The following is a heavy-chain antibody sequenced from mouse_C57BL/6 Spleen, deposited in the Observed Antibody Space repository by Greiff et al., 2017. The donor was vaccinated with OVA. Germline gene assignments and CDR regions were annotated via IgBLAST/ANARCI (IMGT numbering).Heavy chain of an antibody. CDR1: GYTFTDYY. D-gene: IGHD1-1*01. V-gene: IGHV1-26*01. CDR2: INPNNGGT. CDR3: ANYGSSYEVAY. Sequence: VQLQQSGPELVKPGASVKISCKASGYTFTDYYMNWVKQSHGKSLEWIGDINPNNGGTSYNQKFKGKATLTVDKSSSTAYMELRSLTSEDSAVYYCANYGSSYEVAYWGQGTLVTVSA. J-gene: IGHJ3*01.